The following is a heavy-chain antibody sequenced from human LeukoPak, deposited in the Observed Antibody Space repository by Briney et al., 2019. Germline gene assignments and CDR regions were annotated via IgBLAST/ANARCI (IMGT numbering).Heavy chain of an antibody. CDR1: GCSISSYY. CDR3: ARAPYDSSGYPYYFDY. D-gene: IGHD3-22*01. V-gene: IGHV4-59*01. Sequence: SETLSLTCTVSGCSISSYYWSWIRQPPGKGLEWIGYIYYSGSTNYNPSLKSRVTISVDTSKNQFSLKLSSVTAADTAVYYCARAPYDSSGYPYYFDYWGQGTLVTVSS. J-gene: IGHJ4*02. CDR2: IYYSGST.